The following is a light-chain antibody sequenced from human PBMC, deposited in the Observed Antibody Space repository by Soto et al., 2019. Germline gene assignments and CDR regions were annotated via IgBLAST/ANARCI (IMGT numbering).Light chain of an antibody. CDR3: QQSYSIPRT. V-gene: IGKV1-39*01. Sequence: DIQMTQSPSSLSASVGDRVTITCRASQSISSYLNWYQQKPGQAPKLLVSAASNLKSGVPSRFSGRGSGTDFFLTISSLQPEDFATYYCQQSYSIPRTFGGGTKVDIK. J-gene: IGKJ4*01. CDR2: AAS. CDR1: QSISSY.